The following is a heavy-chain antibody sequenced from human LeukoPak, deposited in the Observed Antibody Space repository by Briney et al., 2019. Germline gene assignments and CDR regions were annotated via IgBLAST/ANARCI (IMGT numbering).Heavy chain of an antibody. J-gene: IGHJ4*02. V-gene: IGHV3-7*01. CDR2: IKQDGSEK. Sequence: GGSLRLSCAASGFTFSSYDMSWVRQAPGKGLEWVANIKQDGSEKYYVDSVKGRITISRDNAKKSLYLQMNSLRADDTAVYYCAREKYYGSGILYYFDSWGQGTPVTVSS. CDR1: GFTFSSYD. D-gene: IGHD3-10*01. CDR3: AREKYYGSGILYYFDS.